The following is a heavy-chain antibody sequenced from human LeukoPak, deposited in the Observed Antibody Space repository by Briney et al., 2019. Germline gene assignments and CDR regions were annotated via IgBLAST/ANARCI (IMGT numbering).Heavy chain of an antibody. D-gene: IGHD3-22*01. J-gene: IGHJ3*02. CDR2: INPSGGST. Sequence: ASVKVSCKASGYTFTSYYMHWVRQAPGQGLEWMGIINPSGGSTSYAQKFQGRVTMTRDMSTSTVYMELSSLRSEDTAVYYCASSSGSHQFPASRLKRGDAFDIWGQGTMVTVSS. CDR3: ASSSGSHQFPASRLKRGDAFDI. V-gene: IGHV1-46*01. CDR1: GYTFTSYY.